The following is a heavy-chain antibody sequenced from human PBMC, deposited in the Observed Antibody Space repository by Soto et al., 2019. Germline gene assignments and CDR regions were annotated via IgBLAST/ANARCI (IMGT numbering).Heavy chain of an antibody. CDR2: IYYSGST. V-gene: IGHV4-39*01. Sequence: SETLSLTCTVSGGSISSSSYYWGWIRQPPGKGLEWIGSIYYSGSTYYNPSLKSRVTISVDTSKNQFSLKLSSVTAADTAVYYCASLYGDYVGYYFDYWGQGTLVTVSS. J-gene: IGHJ4*02. CDR1: GGSISSSSYY. D-gene: IGHD4-17*01. CDR3: ASLYGDYVGYYFDY.